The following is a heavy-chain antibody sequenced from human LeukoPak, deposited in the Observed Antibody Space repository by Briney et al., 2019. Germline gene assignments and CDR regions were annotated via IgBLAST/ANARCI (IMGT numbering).Heavy chain of an antibody. D-gene: IGHD2-2*01. CDR2: IKSKTDGGT. CDR3: TTDPFQNIVVVPAAIIKMDY. J-gene: IGHJ4*02. Sequence: GGSLRLSCAASGFTFSKAWMSWVRQAPGKGLEWVGRIKSKTDGGTDYAAPVKGRFTISRDDSKSTLYLQMISLKTEDTAVYYCTTDPFQNIVVVPAAIIKMDYWGQGTLVTVAS. V-gene: IGHV3-15*01. CDR1: GFTFSKAW.